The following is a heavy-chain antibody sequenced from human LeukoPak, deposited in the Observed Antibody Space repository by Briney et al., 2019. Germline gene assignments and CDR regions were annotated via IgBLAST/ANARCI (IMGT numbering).Heavy chain of an antibody. CDR2: IRFDESNK. V-gene: IGHV3-30*02. CDR3: AKDKNARCSITCRSEFDY. D-gene: IGHD2-2*01. J-gene: IGHJ4*02. Sequence: PGGSLRLSCAASGFTFSNYGMHWVRQAPGKGLEWVAFIRFDESNKYYADSVKGRFTISRDNSRSTLFLQMNSLRPEDTAVYYCAKDKNARCSITCRSEFDYWGQGTLVTVSS. CDR1: GFTFSNYG.